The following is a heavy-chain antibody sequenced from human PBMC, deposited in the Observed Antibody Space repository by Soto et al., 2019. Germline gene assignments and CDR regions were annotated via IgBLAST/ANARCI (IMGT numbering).Heavy chain of an antibody. J-gene: IGHJ4*02. CDR1: GGSISSGDYY. Sequence: SETLSLTCTVSGGSISSGDYYWSWIRQPPGKGLGWIGYIYYSGSTYYNPSLKSRVTISVDTSKNQFSLKLSSVTAADTAVYYCAREGWQQRYFDYWGQGTLVTVSS. CDR2: IYYSGST. V-gene: IGHV4-30-4*01. CDR3: AREGWQQRYFDY. D-gene: IGHD6-13*01.